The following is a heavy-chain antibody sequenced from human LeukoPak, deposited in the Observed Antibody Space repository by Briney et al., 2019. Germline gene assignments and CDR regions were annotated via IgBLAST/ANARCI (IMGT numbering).Heavy chain of an antibody. Sequence: ASVKISCKASGYTFTDYYIHWVRQAPGQGLEWMAWINPNSGGTYYAQNFHDRITLTRDTSISTAYMELSRLRSDDTAIYYCARANALYCSSTSCLFDYWGQGTLVTVSS. J-gene: IGHJ4*02. CDR3: ARANALYCSSTSCLFDY. D-gene: IGHD2-2*01. CDR1: GYTFTDYY. CDR2: INPNSGGT. V-gene: IGHV1-2*02.